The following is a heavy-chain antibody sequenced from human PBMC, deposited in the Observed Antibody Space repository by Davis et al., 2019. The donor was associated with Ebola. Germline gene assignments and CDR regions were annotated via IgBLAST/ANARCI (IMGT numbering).Heavy chain of an antibody. J-gene: IGHJ6*02. D-gene: IGHD2-15*01. CDR1: GGTFSSYA. CDR3: ARVVVLDYYYGMDV. Sequence: SVKVSCKASGGTFSSYAISWVRQAPGQGLEWMGGIIPIFGTANYAQKFQGRVTIPAAESPSTAYMELSSLISEDTAVYYCARVVVLDYYYGMDVWGQGTTVTVSS. V-gene: IGHV1-69*13. CDR2: IIPIFGTA.